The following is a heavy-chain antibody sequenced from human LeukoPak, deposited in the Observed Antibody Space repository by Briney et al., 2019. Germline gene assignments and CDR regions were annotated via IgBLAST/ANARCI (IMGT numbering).Heavy chain of an antibody. CDR1: GLKISSYW. CDR2: IKQDGSEI. Sequence: PGGSLRLSCVASGLKISSYWMTWVRQAPGKGPEWVANIKQDGSEIYYGDSVKGRFTISRDNAKNSLYLQMNSLGAEDSAVYYCARDCNFGSCYNTHFYYGMDFWGQGTTVTVSS. D-gene: IGHD2-15*01. V-gene: IGHV3-7*04. CDR3: ARDCNFGSCYNTHFYYGMDF. J-gene: IGHJ6*02.